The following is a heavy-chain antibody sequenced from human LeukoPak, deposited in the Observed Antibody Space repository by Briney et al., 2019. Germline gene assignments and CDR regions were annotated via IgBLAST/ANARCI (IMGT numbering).Heavy chain of an antibody. D-gene: IGHD6-6*01. CDR3: ARLPLRSIAVGYYGMDV. CDR1: GGTFSSYA. CDR2: IISIFGTA. V-gene: IGHV1-69*13. Sequence: WASVKVSCTASGGTFSSYAISWVRQAPGQGLEWMGGIISIFGTANYAQKFQGRVTITADESTSTAYMELSSLRSEDTAVYYCARLPLRSIAVGYYGMDVWGQGTTVTVSS. J-gene: IGHJ6*02.